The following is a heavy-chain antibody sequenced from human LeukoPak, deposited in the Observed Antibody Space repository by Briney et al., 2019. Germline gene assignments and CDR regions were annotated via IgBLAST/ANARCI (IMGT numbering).Heavy chain of an antibody. CDR2: MNPNSGNT. Sequence: ASVKVSCKASGYTFTSYDINWVRQATGQGLEWMGWMNPNSGNTGYAQKFQGRVTMTRNTSISTAYMELSSLRSEDTAVYYCARAALLITIFGVVKGYYFDYWGQGTLVTVSS. CDR3: ARAALLITIFGVVKGYYFDY. CDR1: GYTFTSYD. J-gene: IGHJ4*02. V-gene: IGHV1-8*01. D-gene: IGHD3-3*01.